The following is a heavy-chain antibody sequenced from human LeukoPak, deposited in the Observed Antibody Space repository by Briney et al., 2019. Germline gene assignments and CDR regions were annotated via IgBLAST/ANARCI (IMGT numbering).Heavy chain of an antibody. CDR1: DDSITSSSYY. J-gene: IGHJ4*02. V-gene: IGHV4-39*07. CDR2: IYYSGST. D-gene: IGHD2-2*01. Sequence: SETLSLTCTVSDDSITSSSYYWAWIRQSPGKGLEFIGTIYYSGSTDYNPSLKSRVTISIDTSTNRFSLSLSSVTAADTAVYFCARDEGSSYPFDYWGQGTLVTVSS. CDR3: ARDEGSSYPFDY.